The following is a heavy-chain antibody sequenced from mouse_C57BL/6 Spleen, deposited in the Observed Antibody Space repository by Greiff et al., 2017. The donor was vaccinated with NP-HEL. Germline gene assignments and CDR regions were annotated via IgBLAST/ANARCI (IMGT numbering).Heavy chain of an antibody. V-gene: IGHV1-52*01. D-gene: IGHD2-4*01. J-gene: IGHJ3*01. CDR1: GYTFTSYW. Sequence: QVQLQQPGAELVRPGSSVKLSCKASGYTFTSYWMHWVKQRPIQGLEWIGNIDPSDSETHYNQKFKDKATLTVDKSSSTAYMQLSSLTSEDSAVYYWAGSTMITTWFAYWGQGTLVTVSA. CDR3: AGSTMITTWFAY. CDR2: IDPSDSET.